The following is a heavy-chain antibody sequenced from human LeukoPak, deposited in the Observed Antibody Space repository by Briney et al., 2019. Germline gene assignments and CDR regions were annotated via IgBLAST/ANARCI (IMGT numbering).Heavy chain of an antibody. D-gene: IGHD2-2*01. CDR1: GFTFSSYS. Sequence: GGSLRLSCAASGFTFSSYSMNWVRQAPGKGLEWVSSISSSSSYIYYADSVKGRFTISRDNAKNSLYLQMNSLRAEDTAVYYCARGPYCSSTSCSKAGGAFDIWGQGTMVTVSS. V-gene: IGHV3-21*01. CDR3: ARGPYCSSTSCSKAGGAFDI. J-gene: IGHJ3*02. CDR2: ISSSSSYI.